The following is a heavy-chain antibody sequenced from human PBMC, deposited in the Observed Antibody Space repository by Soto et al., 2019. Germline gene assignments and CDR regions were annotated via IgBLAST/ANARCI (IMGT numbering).Heavy chain of an antibody. V-gene: IGHV4-39*01. CDR2: IYYSGST. D-gene: IGHD4-17*01. J-gene: IGHJ4*02. CDR3: ARRNAGDYGDLFDY. Sequence: LETLSLTCTVSGGSISSSSYYWGWIRQPPGKGLEWIGGIYYSGSTYYNPSLKSRVTISVDTSKNQFSLKLSSVTAADTAVYYCARRNAGDYGDLFDYWGQGTLVTVSS. CDR1: GGSISSSSYY.